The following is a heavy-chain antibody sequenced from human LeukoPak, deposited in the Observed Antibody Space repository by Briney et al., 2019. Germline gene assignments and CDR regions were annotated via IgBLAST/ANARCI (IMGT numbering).Heavy chain of an antibody. CDR1: GGSISRSSYY. J-gene: IGHJ4*02. CDR3: ARGFRYSYGTFDY. D-gene: IGHD5-18*01. V-gene: IGHV4-61*01. CDR2: IYYSGST. Sequence: SETLSLTCTVSGGSISRSSYYWSWIRQPPGKGLEWIGYIYYSGSTNYNPSLKSRVTISVDTSKNQFSLKLSSVTAADTAVYYCARGFRYSYGTFDYWGQGTLVTVSS.